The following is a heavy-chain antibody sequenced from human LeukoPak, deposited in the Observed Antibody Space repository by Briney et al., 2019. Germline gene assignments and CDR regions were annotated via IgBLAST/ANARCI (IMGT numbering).Heavy chain of an antibody. Sequence: GRSLRLSCAASGFTFSSYGMHWVRQAPGKGLEWVAVISYDGSNKYYADSVKGRFTISRDNSKNTVYLQMNSLRAEDTAVYYCAKEGYVWGSHRYTSYFEYWGQGTLVTVSS. J-gene: IGHJ4*02. CDR2: ISYDGSNK. V-gene: IGHV3-30*18. CDR1: GFTFSSYG. D-gene: IGHD3-16*02. CDR3: AKEGYVWGSHRYTSYFEY.